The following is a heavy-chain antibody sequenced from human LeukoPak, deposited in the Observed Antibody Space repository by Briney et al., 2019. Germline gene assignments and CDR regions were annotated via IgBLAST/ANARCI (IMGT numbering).Heavy chain of an antibody. CDR3: ATYVEAPMLDAFDI. V-gene: IGHV4-38-2*01. D-gene: IGHD5-18*01. Sequence: SETLSLTCAVSGYSISSGYYWGWIRQHPGKGLEWIGSIYHSGSTYYNPSLKSRVTVSLDTSKNQFSLRLTSVTAADTAVYYCATYVEAPMLDAFDIWGLGTVVTVSS. J-gene: IGHJ3*02. CDR2: IYHSGST. CDR1: GYSISSGYY.